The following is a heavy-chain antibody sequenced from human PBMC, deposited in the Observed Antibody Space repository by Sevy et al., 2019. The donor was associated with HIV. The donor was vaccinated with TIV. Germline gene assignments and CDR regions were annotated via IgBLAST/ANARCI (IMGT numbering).Heavy chain of an antibody. V-gene: IGHV1-69*13. Sequence: ASVKVSCKASGGTFSSYAISWVRQAPGQGLEWMGGIIPIFGTANYAEKFQGRVTITADESTSTAYMELSSLRSEDTAVYYCAREVRSVQDIVVVPAADYCDYGMDVWGQGATVTVSS. D-gene: IGHD2-2*01. CDR3: AREVRSVQDIVVVPAADYCDYGMDV. CDR2: IIPIFGTA. J-gene: IGHJ6*02. CDR1: GGTFSSYA.